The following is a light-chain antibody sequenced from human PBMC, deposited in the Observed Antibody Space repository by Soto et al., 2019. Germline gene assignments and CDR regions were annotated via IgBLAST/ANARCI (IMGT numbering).Light chain of an antibody. CDR1: QSGSSS. Sequence: EIVMTQSPATLSVSPGDRASLSCRASQSGSSSLAWYQQIPGQAPRLLIYDASTMDTGSPARFGGSVSGTEFTLIISSLQSQAVAVYYCQQHNNVPPLTFGGGTKVELK. CDR3: QQHNNVPPLT. V-gene: IGKV3-15*01. J-gene: IGKJ4*01. CDR2: DAS.